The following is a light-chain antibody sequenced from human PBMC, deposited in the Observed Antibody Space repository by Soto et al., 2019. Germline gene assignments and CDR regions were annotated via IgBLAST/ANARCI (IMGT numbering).Light chain of an antibody. V-gene: IGLV2-23*01. Sequence: QSALTQPASVSASPGQSITISCTGTSSDVGGSDLVSWYQHSPGKAPQLIIYEGTKRPSGVSNRFSGSKSGNTASLTISGLQSEDEADYYCSSYAGGRVIFGGGTKLTVL. CDR1: SSDVGGSDL. J-gene: IGLJ2*01. CDR3: SSYAGGRVI. CDR2: EGT.